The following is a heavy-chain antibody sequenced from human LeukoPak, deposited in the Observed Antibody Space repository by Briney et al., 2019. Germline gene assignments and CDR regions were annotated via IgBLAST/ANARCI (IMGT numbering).Heavy chain of an antibody. CDR2: IYYSGST. Sequence: PSETLSLTCTVSGGSISSSSYYWGWIRQPPGKGLEWIGSIYYSGSTYYNPSLKSRVTISVDTSKNQFSLKLSSVTAADTAVYYCARERVGYCSGGSCYPDAFDIWGQGTMVTVSS. J-gene: IGHJ3*02. CDR3: ARERVGYCSGGSCYPDAFDI. CDR1: GGSISSSSYY. D-gene: IGHD2-15*01. V-gene: IGHV4-39*07.